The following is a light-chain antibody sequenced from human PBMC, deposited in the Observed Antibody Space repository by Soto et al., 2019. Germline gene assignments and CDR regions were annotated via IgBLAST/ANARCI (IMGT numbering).Light chain of an antibody. CDR1: SSNIGAGYD. J-gene: IGLJ2*01. CDR3: QSYDSSLSGL. Sequence: QYVLTQPPSVSGAPGQRVTISCTGSSSNIGAGYDVHWYQQLPGTAPKLLIYGNSNRPSGVPDRFSGSKSGTSASLAITGLQAEDEADYYCQSYDSSLSGLFGGGTQLTVL. V-gene: IGLV1-40*01. CDR2: GNS.